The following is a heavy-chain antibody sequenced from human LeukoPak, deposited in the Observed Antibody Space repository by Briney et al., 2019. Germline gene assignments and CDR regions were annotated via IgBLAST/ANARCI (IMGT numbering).Heavy chain of an antibody. V-gene: IGHV4-59*01. CDR2: IYYSGST. Sequence: PSETLSLTCTVSGGSISSYYWSWIRQPPGKGLEWIGYIYYSGSTNYNPSLKSRVTISVDTSKNQFSLKLSSVTAADTAVYYCAGLGDDTAMVIYWGQGTLVTVSS. J-gene: IGHJ4*02. CDR1: GGSISSYY. CDR3: AGLGDDTAMVIY. D-gene: IGHD5-18*01.